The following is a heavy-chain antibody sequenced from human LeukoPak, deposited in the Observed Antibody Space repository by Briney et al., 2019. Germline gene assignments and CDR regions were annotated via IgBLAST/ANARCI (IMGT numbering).Heavy chain of an antibody. CDR1: GYSISSGYY. D-gene: IGHD3-16*01. J-gene: IGHJ4*02. Sequence: SETLSLTCAVSGYSISSGYYWGWVRQAPGKGLEWIGSIYHTGSTDYNPSLKSRLTISVDMSKNQFSLNLRSVTAADTAVYYCARDKDDYVWGSYRWWGQGMLVTVSS. V-gene: IGHV4-38-2*01. CDR3: ARDKDDYVWGSYRW. CDR2: IYHTGST.